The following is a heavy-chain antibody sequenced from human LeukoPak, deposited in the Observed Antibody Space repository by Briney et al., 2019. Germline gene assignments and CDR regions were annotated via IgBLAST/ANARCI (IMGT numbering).Heavy chain of an antibody. CDR1: GFTFSSYA. V-gene: IGHV3-30*04. CDR3: ASWGEGALDN. CDR2: ISYDGSNK. Sequence: GGSLRLSCAAPGFTFSSYAMHWVRQAPGKGLEWVAVISYDGSNKYYADSVKGRFTISRDNSKNTLYLQMNSLRAEDTAVYYCASWGEGALDNWGQGTLVTVSS. D-gene: IGHD1-26*01. J-gene: IGHJ4*02.